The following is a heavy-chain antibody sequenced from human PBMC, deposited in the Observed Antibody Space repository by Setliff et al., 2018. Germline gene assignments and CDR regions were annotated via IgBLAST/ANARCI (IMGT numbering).Heavy chain of an antibody. CDR1: GDSISRYY. J-gene: IGHJ6*03. V-gene: IGHV4-59*08. D-gene: IGHD1-26*01. Sequence: PSETLSLTCTVSGDSISRYYWSWIRQPPGKGLEWIGYIQNGGNTKYNPPLGSRITMSVDTAKTQFSLRLISVTAADTAVYYCARHLSSGSYYGGAYYYMDVWGKGTTVTVSS. CDR2: IQNGGNT. CDR3: ARHLSSGSYYGGAYYYMDV.